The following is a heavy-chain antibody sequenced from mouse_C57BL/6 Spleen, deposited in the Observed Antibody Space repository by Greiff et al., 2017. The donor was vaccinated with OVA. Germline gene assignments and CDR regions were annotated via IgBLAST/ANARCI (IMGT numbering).Heavy chain of an antibody. D-gene: IGHD1-1*01. J-gene: IGHJ1*03. Sequence: EVKLMESGPELVKPGASVKISCKASGYSFTGYYMNWVKQSPEKSLEWIGEINPSTGGTTYNQKFKAKATLTVDKSSSTAYMQLKSLTSEDSAVYYCARSQLRMYFDVWGTGTTVTVSS. CDR3: ARSQLRMYFDV. CDR1: GYSFTGYY. CDR2: INPSTGGT. V-gene: IGHV1-42*01.